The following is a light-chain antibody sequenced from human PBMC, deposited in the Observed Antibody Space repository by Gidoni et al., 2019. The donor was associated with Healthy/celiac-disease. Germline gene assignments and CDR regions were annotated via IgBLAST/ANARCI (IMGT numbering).Light chain of an antibody. Sequence: EIVMTQSPATLSVSPGERATLSCRASQSVSSNLARYQQKPVQAPRLLIYGESTRATGIPARFSGSGSGTEFTLTISSLQSEDFTVYYCQQYNNWLGLTFGGGTKVEIK. CDR1: QSVSSN. V-gene: IGKV3-15*01. CDR3: QQYNNWLGLT. J-gene: IGKJ4*01. CDR2: GES.